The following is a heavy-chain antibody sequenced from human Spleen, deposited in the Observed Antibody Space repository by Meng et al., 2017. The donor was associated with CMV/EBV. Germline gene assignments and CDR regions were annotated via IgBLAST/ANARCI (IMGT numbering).Heavy chain of an antibody. Sequence: GGSLRLSCAASEFTFRSYAMSWVRQAPGMGLEWVSAITGSGGSTYYADSVKGRFTVSRDNSKNTLYLQMNSLRAEDTAVYYYAKAYSASWYRENYDYWGQGTLVTVSS. CDR3: AKAYSASWYRENYDY. V-gene: IGHV3-23*01. CDR2: ITGSGGST. D-gene: IGHD6-13*01. CDR1: EFTFRSYA. J-gene: IGHJ4*02.